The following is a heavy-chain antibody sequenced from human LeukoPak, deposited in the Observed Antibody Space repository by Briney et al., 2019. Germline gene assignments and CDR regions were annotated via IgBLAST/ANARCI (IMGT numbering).Heavy chain of an antibody. J-gene: IGHJ4*02. D-gene: IGHD3-10*01. Sequence: SETLSLTCAVYGGSFSGYYWSWIRQPPGKGLECIGKISHSGSTNYSPSLKSRLTISIDTSKNQFSLKLSSVTAADTAVYYCARGRRITMVRGVKNFDYWGQGTLVTVSS. CDR3: ARGRRITMVRGVKNFDY. CDR2: ISHSGST. CDR1: GGSFSGYY. V-gene: IGHV4-34*01.